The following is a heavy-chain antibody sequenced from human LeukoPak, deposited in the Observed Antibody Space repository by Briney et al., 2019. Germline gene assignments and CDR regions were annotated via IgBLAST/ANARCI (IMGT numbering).Heavy chain of an antibody. CDR2: IPTSDGNP. CDR3: AKDGGLWVSAHWGDS. J-gene: IGHJ4*02. CDR1: GLPFSSYT. D-gene: IGHD7-27*01. V-gene: IGHV3-23*01. Sequence: PGGSLRLSCAAYGLPFSSYTVSWVRQATGKGLEWVSTIPTSDGNPYYAESLKSRFTVSRDNSKNTLFLQMNSRRAEDTAVYYCAKDGGLWVSAHWGDSWGRGTLVTVSS.